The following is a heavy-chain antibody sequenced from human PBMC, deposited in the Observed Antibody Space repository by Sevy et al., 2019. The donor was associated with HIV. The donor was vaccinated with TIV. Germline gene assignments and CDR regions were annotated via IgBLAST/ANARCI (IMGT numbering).Heavy chain of an antibody. CDR1: RFTFSDYY. J-gene: IGHJ4*02. Sequence: GGSLRLSCAASRFTFSDYYMSWIRQAPRKGLEWVSYISSSGRTVYYEDAVKGRFTISRDNAKNSLYLQMNSLRAEDTAVYYCARGGLGGSSGWYYFDYWGQGTLVTVSS. V-gene: IGHV3-11*01. CDR3: ARGGLGGSSGWYYFDY. CDR2: ISSSGRTV. D-gene: IGHD6-19*01.